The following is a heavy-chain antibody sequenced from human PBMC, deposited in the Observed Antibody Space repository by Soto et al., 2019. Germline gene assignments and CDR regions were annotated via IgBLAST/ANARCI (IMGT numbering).Heavy chain of an antibody. Sequence: SETLSLTCAVYGGSFSGYYWSWIRQPPGKGLEWIGEINHSGSTSYNPSLKSRVTISVDTSKNQFSLKLSSVTAADTAVYYCARGSRVVLMVYARSAWFDPWGQGTLVTVSS. J-gene: IGHJ5*02. V-gene: IGHV4-34*01. CDR1: GGSFSGYY. D-gene: IGHD2-8*01. CDR2: INHSGST. CDR3: ARGSRVVLMVYARSAWFDP.